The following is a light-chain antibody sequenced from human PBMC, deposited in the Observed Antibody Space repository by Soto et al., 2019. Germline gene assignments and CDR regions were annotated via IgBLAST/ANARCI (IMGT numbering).Light chain of an antibody. CDR2: GSS. J-gene: IGKJ5*01. V-gene: IGKV3-15*01. CDR3: QQYNDWPRT. CDR1: QLFSSN. Sequence: EIVMTQSPATLSVSPGESVTLSCRASQLFSSNLAWYQRRPGQAPRLRIYGSSTRATGVPPRFSGSASGTEFTLTISSLQSEDFGVYYCQQYNDWPRTFGQGTRLEI.